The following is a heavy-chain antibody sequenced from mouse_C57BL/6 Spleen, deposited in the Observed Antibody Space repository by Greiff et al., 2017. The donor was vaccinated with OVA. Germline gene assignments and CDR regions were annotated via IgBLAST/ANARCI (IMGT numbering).Heavy chain of an antibody. Sequence: QVQLQQSGAELVRPGTSVKLSCKASGYTFTSYWMHWVKQRPGQGLEWIGVIDPSDSYTNYNQKFKGKATLTVDTSSSTAYMQLSSLTSKDSAVYYCANSYYYGSSGYWGQGTTLTFSS. J-gene: IGHJ2*01. V-gene: IGHV1-59*01. CDR2: IDPSDSYT. CDR1: GYTFTSYW. D-gene: IGHD1-1*01. CDR3: ANSYYYGSSGY.